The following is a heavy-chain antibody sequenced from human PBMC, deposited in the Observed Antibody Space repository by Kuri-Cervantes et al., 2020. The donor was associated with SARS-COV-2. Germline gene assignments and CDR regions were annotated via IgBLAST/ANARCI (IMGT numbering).Heavy chain of an antibody. CDR2: INHSGST. CDR1: GGSFSGYY. D-gene: IGHD3-3*01. J-gene: IGHJ3*02. CDR3: ASLMITIFGVVIPDDAFDI. V-gene: IGHV4-34*01. Sequence: SETLSLTCAVYGGSFSGYYWSWIRQPPGKGLEWIGEINHSGSTNYNPSLKGRVTISVDTSKNQFSLKLSSVTAADTAVYYCASLMITIFGVVIPDDAFDIWGQGTMVTVSS.